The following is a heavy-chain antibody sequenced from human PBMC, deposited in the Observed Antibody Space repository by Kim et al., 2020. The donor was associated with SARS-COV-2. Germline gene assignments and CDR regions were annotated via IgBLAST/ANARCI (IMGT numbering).Heavy chain of an antibody. D-gene: IGHD3-3*01. V-gene: IGHV1-2*06. Sequence: ASVKVSCKTTGYSFKGFSIHWVRQAPGLGLEWVGRINPNTGATFLAQRFQGRVTMARETSINTAYMDLRSLTSDDTAIYFCARAQQSVVGYYPDYWGQGTLIPVPS. CDR1: GYSFKGFS. CDR2: INPNTGAT. CDR3: ARAQQSVVGYYPDY. J-gene: IGHJ4*02.